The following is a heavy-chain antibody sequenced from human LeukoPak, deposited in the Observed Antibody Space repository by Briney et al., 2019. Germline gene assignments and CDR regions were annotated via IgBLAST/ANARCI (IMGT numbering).Heavy chain of an antibody. Sequence: QTGGSLRLSCAASGFTFSSYWMHWVRQAPGKGLVWVSRTNSDGSSTSYADSVKGRFTISRDNAKNTLYLQMNSLRAEDTAVYYCARDFEYSSSSGDWGQGTLVTVSS. V-gene: IGHV3-74*01. J-gene: IGHJ4*02. CDR1: GFTFSSYW. CDR2: TNSDGSST. D-gene: IGHD6-6*01. CDR3: ARDFEYSSSSGD.